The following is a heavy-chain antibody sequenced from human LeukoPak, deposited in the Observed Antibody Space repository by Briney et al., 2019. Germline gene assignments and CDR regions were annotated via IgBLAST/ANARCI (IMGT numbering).Heavy chain of an antibody. D-gene: IGHD4-17*01. CDR1: GFTVSSNY. Sequence: GGSLSLSCAASGFTVSSNYMSWVRQAPGKGLEWVSVIYSGGSTYYADSVKGRFTISRDNSKNTLYLQMNSLRAEDTAVYYCAKVYGDYVVDYYYYGMDVWGQGTTVTVSS. CDR3: AKVYGDYVVDYYYYGMDV. J-gene: IGHJ6*02. CDR2: IYSGGST. V-gene: IGHV3-53*01.